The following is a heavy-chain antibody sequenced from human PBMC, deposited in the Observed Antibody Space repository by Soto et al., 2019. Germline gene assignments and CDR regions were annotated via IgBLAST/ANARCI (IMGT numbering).Heavy chain of an antibody. CDR2: INHSGST. D-gene: IGHD6-6*01. J-gene: IGHJ4*02. CDR3: ANVIAALYFDY. Sequence: SETLSLTCAVYGGSFSGYYWSWIRQPPGKGLEWIGEINHSGSTNYNPSLKSRVTISVDTSKNQFSLRLSSVTAADTAVYYCANVIAALYFDYWGQGTLVTVSS. V-gene: IGHV4-34*01. CDR1: GGSFSGYY.